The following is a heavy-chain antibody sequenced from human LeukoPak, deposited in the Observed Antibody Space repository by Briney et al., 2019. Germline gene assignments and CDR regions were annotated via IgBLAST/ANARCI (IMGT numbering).Heavy chain of an antibody. CDR3: ARDKEMATTPDAFDI. CDR1: RFTFSSYA. J-gene: IGHJ3*02. V-gene: IGHV3-23*01. Sequence: GGSLRLSCAASRFTFSSYAMSWVRQAPGKGLEWVSSISDSGGSTYSADSVKGRFTISRDNSKNTLYLQMNSLRAEDTAVYYCARDKEMATTPDAFDIWGQGTMFTVSS. CDR2: ISDSGGST. D-gene: IGHD5-24*01.